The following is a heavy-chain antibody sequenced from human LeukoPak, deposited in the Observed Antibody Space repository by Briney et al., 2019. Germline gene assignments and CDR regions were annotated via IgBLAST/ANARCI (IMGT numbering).Heavy chain of an antibody. J-gene: IGHJ1*01. Sequence: NPSETLSLTCSVSGDSVSRSDSYWDWIRQPPGKGLQWIGTIYYSGRTYYSPSLKSRVTMSVDTSNNQFSLNLRSVTPADTAVYYCARRRYYDGSGYLEWGQGTLLSVSS. V-gene: IGHV4-39*01. CDR1: GDSVSRSDSY. D-gene: IGHD3-22*01. CDR3: ARRRYYDGSGYLE. CDR2: IYYSGRT.